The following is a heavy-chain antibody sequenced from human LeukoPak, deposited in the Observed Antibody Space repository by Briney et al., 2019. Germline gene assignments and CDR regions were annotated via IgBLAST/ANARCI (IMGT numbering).Heavy chain of an antibody. Sequence: GASVKVSCKASGGTFSSYAISWVRQAPGQGLEWMGGIIPIFGTANYAQKFQGRVTITTDESTSTAYMELSSLRSEDTAVYYCARSRGVVVPAATHYYYYYMDVWGKGTTVTVSS. J-gene: IGHJ6*03. CDR3: ARSRGVVVPAATHYYYYYMDV. CDR2: IIPIFGTA. CDR1: GGTFSSYA. D-gene: IGHD2-2*01. V-gene: IGHV1-69*05.